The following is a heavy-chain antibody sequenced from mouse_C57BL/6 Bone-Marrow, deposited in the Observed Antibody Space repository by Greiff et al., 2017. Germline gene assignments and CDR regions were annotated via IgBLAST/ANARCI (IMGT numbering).Heavy chain of an antibody. J-gene: IGHJ3*01. CDR3: TRGTLRWFAY. D-gene: IGHD1-2*01. Sequence: VQGVESGAELVRPGASVTLSCKASGYTFTDYEMHWVKQTPVHGLEWIGAIDPETGGTAYNQKFKGKAILTADKSSSTAYMELRSLTSEDSAVYYCTRGTLRWFAYWGQGTLVTVSA. CDR1: GYTFTDYE. V-gene: IGHV1-15*01. CDR2: IDPETGGT.